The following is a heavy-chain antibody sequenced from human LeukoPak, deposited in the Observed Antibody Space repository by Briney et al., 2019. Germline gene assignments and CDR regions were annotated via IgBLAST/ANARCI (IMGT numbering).Heavy chain of an antibody. V-gene: IGHV4-61*02. CDR1: GGSISSGSYY. J-gene: IGHJ6*03. CDR3: ARHDEAQLDYYYYMDV. D-gene: IGHD3-16*01. CDR2: IYTSGST. Sequence: SETLSLTCTVSGGSISSGSYYWSWIRQPAGKGLEWIGRIYTSGSTNYNPSLKSRVTISVDTSKNQFSLKLSSVTAADTAVYYCARHDEAQLDYYYYMDVWGKGTTVTVSS.